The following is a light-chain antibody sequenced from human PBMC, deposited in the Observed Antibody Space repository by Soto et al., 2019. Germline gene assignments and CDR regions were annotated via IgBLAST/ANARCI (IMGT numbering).Light chain of an antibody. CDR2: NTN. CDR3: AAWDDSLNGVL. J-gene: IGLJ2*01. CDR1: SSNIGSNP. Sequence: QSVLTQPPSASGTPGQRVTISCSGSSSNIGSNPVHWYQQVPGTAPKLLIHNTNQRPSGVPARFSGSKSGTSASLAISGLQSEDEADYYCAAWDDSLNGVLFGGGTKLT. V-gene: IGLV1-44*01.